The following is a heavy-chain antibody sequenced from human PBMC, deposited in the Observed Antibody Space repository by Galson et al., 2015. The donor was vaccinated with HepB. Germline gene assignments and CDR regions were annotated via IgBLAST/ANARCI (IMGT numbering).Heavy chain of an antibody. CDR2: INAGNGNT. J-gene: IGHJ6*02. Sequence: SVKVSCKASGYTFTSYAMHWVRQAPGQRLEWMGWINAGNGNTKYSQKFQGRVTITRATYASTAYMELSILRSENTAVYYCARVSAVAGTYYYYYYGMDVWVQGTTVTVSS. CDR1: GYTFTSYA. D-gene: IGHD6-19*01. CDR3: ARVSAVAGTYYYYYYGMDV. V-gene: IGHV1-3*01.